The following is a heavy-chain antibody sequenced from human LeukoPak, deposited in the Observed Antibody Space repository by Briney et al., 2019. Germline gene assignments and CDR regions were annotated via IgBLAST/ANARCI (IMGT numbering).Heavy chain of an antibody. J-gene: IGHJ6*03. D-gene: IGHD2/OR15-2a*01. V-gene: IGHV4-39*07. CDR2: IYHSGST. Sequence: PSETLSLTCTVSGGSISSSSYYWGWIRQPPGKGLEWIGSIYHSGSTYYNPSLKSRVTISVDTAKNQFSLKLTAVTAADTAAYXCASLWGHYYYYMDVWGKGTTVTVSS. CDR1: GGSISSSSYY. CDR3: ASLWGHYYYYMDV.